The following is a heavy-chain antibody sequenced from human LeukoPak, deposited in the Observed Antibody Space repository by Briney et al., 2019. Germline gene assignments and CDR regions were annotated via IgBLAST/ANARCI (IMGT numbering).Heavy chain of an antibody. CDR3: ARSYDSSGYYYVFSY. CDR2: ISSSSSYI. J-gene: IGHJ4*02. Sequence: GGSLRLSCAASGFTFSNYAMNWVRQAPGKGLEWVSSISSSSSYIYYADSVKGRFTISRDNAKNSLYLQMNSLRAEDTAVYYCARSYDSSGYYYVFSYWGQGTLVTVSS. CDR1: GFTFSNYA. D-gene: IGHD3-22*01. V-gene: IGHV3-21*01.